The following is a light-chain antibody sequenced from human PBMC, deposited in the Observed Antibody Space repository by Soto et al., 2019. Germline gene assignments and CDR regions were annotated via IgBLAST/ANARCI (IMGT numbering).Light chain of an antibody. J-gene: IGKJ1*01. Sequence: EIVMTQPPATLSVSPGERATLSCRASQTVIRNLAWYQQKPGQTPRLLIFGASTRATGIPARFSGSGSGTEFTLTISSLQPEDFAVYYCQQRSNWPPTRTFGQGTKVDIK. V-gene: IGKV3-15*01. CDR1: QTVIRN. CDR2: GAS. CDR3: QQRSNWPPTRT.